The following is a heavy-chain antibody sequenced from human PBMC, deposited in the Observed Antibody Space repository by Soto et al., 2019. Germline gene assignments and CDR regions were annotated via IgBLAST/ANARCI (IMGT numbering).Heavy chain of an antibody. V-gene: IGHV3-15*07. Sequence: GGSLRLSCAASGFTFSNAWMNWVRQAPGKGLEWVGRIKSETDTGTTDYAAPVKGRFTILGDESKNTLYLQMNSLKTEDTAVYYCTTEIKYCSSATCYSPFDYWGQGTLVTVSS. CDR3: TTEIKYCSSATCYSPFDY. D-gene: IGHD2-2*02. CDR1: GFTFSNAW. J-gene: IGHJ4*02. CDR2: IKSETDTGTT.